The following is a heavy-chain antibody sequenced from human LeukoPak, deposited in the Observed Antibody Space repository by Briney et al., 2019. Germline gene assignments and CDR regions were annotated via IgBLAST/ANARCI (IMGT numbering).Heavy chain of an antibody. J-gene: IGHJ4*02. Sequence: ASVKVSCKASGYTFSDYYINWVRQAPGQGLEWMGWINPKSGGTKYSQNFQGRVTMTRDTSISTAYMEVSGLTSNDTALYFCARRHLRMRSYDNWGQGALVIVSS. CDR2: INPKSGGT. CDR1: GYTFSDYY. D-gene: IGHD3-10*01. V-gene: IGHV1-2*02. CDR3: ARRHLRMRSYDN.